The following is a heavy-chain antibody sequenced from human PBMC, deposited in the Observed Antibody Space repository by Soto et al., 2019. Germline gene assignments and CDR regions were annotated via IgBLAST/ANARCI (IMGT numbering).Heavy chain of an antibody. CDR2: TYYRSKWYS. J-gene: IGHJ4*02. V-gene: IGHV6-1*01. Sequence: SQTLSLTCAISGDSVSSTSAAWSWIRQSPSRGLEWLGRTYYRSKWYSDYAVSVKSRITINPDTSKNQFSLQLNSVTPEDTAVYYCARGSYYSGWVWGQGPLVTV. CDR3: ARGSYYSGWV. CDR1: GDSVSSTSAA. D-gene: IGHD6-19*01.